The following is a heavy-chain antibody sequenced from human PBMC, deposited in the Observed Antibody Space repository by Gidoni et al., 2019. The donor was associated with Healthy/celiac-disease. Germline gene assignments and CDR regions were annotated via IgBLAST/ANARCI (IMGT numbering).Heavy chain of an antibody. J-gene: IGHJ3*02. CDR1: GFTFSSYS. Sequence: EVQLVESGGGLVKPGGSLRLSCAASGFTFSSYSMNWVRQAPGKGLEWVSSISSSSSYIYYADSVKGRFTISRDNAKNSLYLQMNSLRAEDTAVYYCARDNGEPDAFDIWGQGTMVTVSS. CDR3: ARDNGEPDAFDI. CDR2: ISSSSSYI. D-gene: IGHD4-17*01. V-gene: IGHV3-21*01.